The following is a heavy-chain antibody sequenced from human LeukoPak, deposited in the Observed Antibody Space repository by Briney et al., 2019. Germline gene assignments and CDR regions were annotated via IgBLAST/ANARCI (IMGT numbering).Heavy chain of an antibody. CDR1: GFIFSNYA. V-gene: IGHV3-23*01. D-gene: IGHD4-17*01. Sequence: GGSLRLSCAASGFIFSNYAMTWVRQASGKGLEWVSVIDHSGGYTAYADSVKGRFTISRDDSKNTLYLQMNSLRAEDSAVYYCAKRVTTVTTWGLDYWGQGILVTVSS. CDR2: IDHSGGYT. CDR3: AKRVTTVTTWGLDY. J-gene: IGHJ4*02.